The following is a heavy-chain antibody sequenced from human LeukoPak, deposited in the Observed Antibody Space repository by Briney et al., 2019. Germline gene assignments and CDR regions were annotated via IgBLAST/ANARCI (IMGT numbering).Heavy chain of an antibody. CDR3: AKEGIYYDGSVYYSGYFDY. CDR2: INTDGSIT. Sequence: GGSLRLSCAASGFTFSDYWIHWVRQAPGKGLVWVSRINTDGSITNYADSVKGRFSISRDSSKKMLYLQMNSLSAEDTAIYYCAKEGIYYDGSVYYSGYFDYWGQGTLVTVSS. CDR1: GFTFSDYW. D-gene: IGHD3-22*01. V-gene: IGHV3-74*01. J-gene: IGHJ4*02.